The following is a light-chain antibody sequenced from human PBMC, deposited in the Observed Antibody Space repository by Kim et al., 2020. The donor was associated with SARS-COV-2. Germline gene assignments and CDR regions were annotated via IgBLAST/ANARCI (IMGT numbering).Light chain of an antibody. V-gene: IGKV3-20*01. J-gene: IGKJ2*01. CDR3: QQYGTSPYT. CDR2: GVS. CDR1: QSVSIRN. Sequence: LSAGEGAALSRRASQSVSIRNLALYQHKPGQPPRLLIYGVSIRATGIPDRFSGSGSGTDFSLTISRLEPEDFAVYFCQQYGTSPYTFGQGTKLEI.